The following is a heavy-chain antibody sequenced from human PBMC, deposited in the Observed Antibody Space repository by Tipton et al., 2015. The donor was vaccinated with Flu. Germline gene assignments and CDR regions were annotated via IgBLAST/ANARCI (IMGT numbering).Heavy chain of an antibody. D-gene: IGHD3-22*01. CDR1: GFTFSSYW. V-gene: IGHV3-74*01. Sequence: SLRLSCAASGFTFSSYWMHWVRQAPGKGLVWVSRINSDGSTTSYADSVKGRFTISRDNAKNTQYLQMNSLRAEDTAVYYCARGVAGYDTSGIWIWGQGTLVTVSS. CDR3: ARGVAGYDTSGIWI. J-gene: IGHJ4*02. CDR2: INSDGSTT.